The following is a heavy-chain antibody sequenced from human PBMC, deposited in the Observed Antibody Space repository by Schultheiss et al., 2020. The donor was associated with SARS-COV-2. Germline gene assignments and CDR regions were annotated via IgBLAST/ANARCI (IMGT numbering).Heavy chain of an antibody. V-gene: IGHV3-9*01. D-gene: IGHD2-2*01. J-gene: IGHJ6*02. CDR2: ISWNSGSI. CDR1: GFTFDDYA. Sequence: GGSLRLSCAASGFTFDDYAMHWVRQAPGKGLEWVSGISWNSGSIGYADSVKGRFTISRDNAKNSLYLQMNSLRAEDTALYYCAKDYFGYAVESGMDVWGQGTTVTVSS. CDR3: AKDYFGYAVESGMDV.